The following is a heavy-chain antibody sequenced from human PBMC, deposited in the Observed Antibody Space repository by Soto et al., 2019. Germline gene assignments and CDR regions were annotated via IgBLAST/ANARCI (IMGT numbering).Heavy chain of an antibody. J-gene: IGHJ4*02. CDR2: IYSDDNT. CDR1: GITATNGH. CDR3: ARDWNGDKYFDF. D-gene: IGHD1-1*01. Sequence: GSLRLSCAASGITATNGHMSWVRQAPGKGLEWVSVIYSDDNTYYADSVKGRFTISRDTSKDTVYLQMNSLRADDTAVYYCARDWNGDKYFDFWDQGSQVTVSS. V-gene: IGHV3-53*01.